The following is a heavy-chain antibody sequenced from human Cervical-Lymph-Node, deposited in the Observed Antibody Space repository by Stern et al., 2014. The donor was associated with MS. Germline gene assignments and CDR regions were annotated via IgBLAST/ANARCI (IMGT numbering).Heavy chain of an antibody. CDR2: ISYEGSNK. J-gene: IGHJ4*02. V-gene: IGHV3-30*01. CDR1: GFTFSDYA. D-gene: IGHD4-17*01. CDR3: ARDSVRYGDYSLFDY. Sequence: VQLVESGGGVVQPGRSLRLSCAPSGFTFSDYAMHWVRQAPGKGLEWVAVISYEGSNKYYADSVKGRFTISRDNSKNTLYLQMNSLRAEDTAVYFCARDSVRYGDYSLFDYWGQGTRVTVSS.